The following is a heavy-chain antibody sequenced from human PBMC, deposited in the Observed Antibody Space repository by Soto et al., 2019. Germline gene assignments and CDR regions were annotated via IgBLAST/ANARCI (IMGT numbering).Heavy chain of an antibody. D-gene: IGHD2-2*01. V-gene: IGHV1-69*04. Sequence: GASVKVSCKASGGTFSSYTISWVRQAPGQGLEWMGRIIPILGIANYAQKFQGRVTITADKSTSTAYMELSSLRSEDTAVYYCARDLYCSSTSCYDGFCVMDYWGQGTLVTVSS. J-gene: IGHJ4*02. CDR2: IIPILGIA. CDR3: ARDLYCSSTSCYDGFCVMDY. CDR1: GGTFSSYT.